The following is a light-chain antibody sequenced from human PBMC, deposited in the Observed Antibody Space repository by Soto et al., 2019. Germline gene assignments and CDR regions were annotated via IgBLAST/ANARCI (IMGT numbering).Light chain of an antibody. V-gene: IGKV1-5*03. CDR1: QTISSW. Sequence: IPLTQSPSTLSGSVGDRVTITGRASQTISSWLAWYQQKPGKAPKLLIYKASTLKSGVPSRFSGSGSGTEFTLTISSLQPDDFATYYCQHYNSYSEAFGQGTKVDIK. CDR3: QHYNSYSEA. CDR2: KAS. J-gene: IGKJ1*01.